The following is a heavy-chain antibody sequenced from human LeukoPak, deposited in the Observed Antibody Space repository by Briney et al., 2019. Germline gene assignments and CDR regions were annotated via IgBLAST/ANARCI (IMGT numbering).Heavy chain of an antibody. Sequence: SETLSLTCAVSGGSISSGSYYWSWIRQPAGKGLEWIGRIYTSGSTNYNPSLKSRVTISVDTSKNQFSLKLSSVTAADTAVYYCASLWFGETTRDYWGQGTLVTVSS. CDR3: ASLWFGETTRDY. V-gene: IGHV4-61*02. J-gene: IGHJ4*02. CDR2: IYTSGST. CDR1: GGSISSGSYY. D-gene: IGHD3-10*01.